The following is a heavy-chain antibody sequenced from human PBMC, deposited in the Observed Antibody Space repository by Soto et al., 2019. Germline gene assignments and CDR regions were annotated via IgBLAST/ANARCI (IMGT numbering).Heavy chain of an antibody. D-gene: IGHD3-10*01. Sequence: SAVNLCCKASGATFSSYAISWVRQAPGQGLEWMGGIIPIFGTANYAQKFQGRVTIIADKSTSTAYMELSSLRSEDTALYYCARNRGTGCHARYLYYCMYVW. J-gene: IGHJ6*01. CDR3: ARNRGTGCHARYLYYCMYV. CDR1: GATFSSYA. V-gene: IGHV1-69*06. CDR2: IIPIFGTA.